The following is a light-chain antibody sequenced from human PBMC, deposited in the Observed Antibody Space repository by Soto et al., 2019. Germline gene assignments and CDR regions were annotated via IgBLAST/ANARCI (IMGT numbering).Light chain of an antibody. CDR3: QQYNNFPIT. V-gene: IGKV1-5*03. CDR1: QSISTW. CDR2: KAS. Sequence: DIQMTQSPSTLSASVGDRVTITCRASQSISTWLAWYQQKPGKAPKLLIYKASSLEGGVPSRFSGSGSGTDFNITITSLQHDAFATSYCQQYNNFPITFGGGTTVDIK. J-gene: IGKJ4*01.